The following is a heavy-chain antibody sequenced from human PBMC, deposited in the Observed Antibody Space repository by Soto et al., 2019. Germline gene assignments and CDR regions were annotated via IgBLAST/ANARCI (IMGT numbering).Heavy chain of an antibody. CDR3: ASRRRHGSGTSIFYYYYMDV. V-gene: IGHV1-69*02. CDR2: IIPILGIA. J-gene: IGHJ6*03. CDR1: GGTFSSYT. Sequence: ASVKVSCKASGGTFSSYTISWVRQAPGQGLEWMGRIIPILGIANYAQKFQGRVTITADKSTSTAYMELSSLRSEDTAVYYCASRRRHGSGTSIFYYYYMDVWGKGTTVTVSS. D-gene: IGHD3-10*01.